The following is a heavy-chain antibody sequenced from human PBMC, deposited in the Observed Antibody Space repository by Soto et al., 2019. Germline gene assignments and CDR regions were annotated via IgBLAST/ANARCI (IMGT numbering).Heavy chain of an antibody. D-gene: IGHD2-2*01. J-gene: IGHJ6*02. CDR3: ARKVVLVPAATYYYYYGMEV. Sequence: ASVNVSCKASGYTFTIYGISWVLRAPGQGLEWMGWISAYNGNTNYAQKLQGRVTMTTDTSTSTAYMELRSLRSDDTAVYYCARKVVLVPAATYYYYYGMEVWGPGTTVTV. CDR1: GYTFTIYG. V-gene: IGHV1-18*01. CDR2: ISAYNGNT.